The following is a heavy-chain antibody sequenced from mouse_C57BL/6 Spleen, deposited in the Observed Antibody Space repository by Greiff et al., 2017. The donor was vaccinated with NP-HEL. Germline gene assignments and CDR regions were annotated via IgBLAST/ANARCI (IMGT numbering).Heavy chain of an antibody. Sequence: EVKVEESGGGLVQPGGSMKLSCVASGFTFSNYWMNWVRQSPEKGLEWVAQIRLKSDNYATHYAESVKGRFTISRDDSKSSVYLQMNNLRAEDTGIYYCTVSPSTGGWAMDYWGQGTSVTVSS. CDR2: IRLKSDNYAT. CDR1: GFTFSNYW. CDR3: TVSPSTGGWAMDY. V-gene: IGHV6-3*01. J-gene: IGHJ4*01. D-gene: IGHD1-1*01.